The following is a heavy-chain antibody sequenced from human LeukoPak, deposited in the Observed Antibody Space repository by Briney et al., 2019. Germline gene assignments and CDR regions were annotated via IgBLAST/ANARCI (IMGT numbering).Heavy chain of an antibody. CDR3: ARDRSGPGYSSSWYYYGMDV. V-gene: IGHV4-4*02. Sequence: PSGTLSLTCAVSGGSGGSISSSNYWSWVRQPPGKGLEWIGEIYHSGSTNYNPSLKSRVTISVDTSKNQFSLKLSSVTAADTAVYYCARDRSGPGYSSSWYYYGMDVWGQGTTVTVSS. CDR1: GGSGGSISSSNY. D-gene: IGHD6-13*01. CDR2: IYHSGST. J-gene: IGHJ6*02.